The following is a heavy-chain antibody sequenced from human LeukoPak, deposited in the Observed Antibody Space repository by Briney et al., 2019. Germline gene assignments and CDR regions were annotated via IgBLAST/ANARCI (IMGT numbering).Heavy chain of an antibody. CDR2: ISYDGSNK. CDR3: ARDHYYGSGSPAPSYSMDV. D-gene: IGHD3-10*01. J-gene: IGHJ6*02. V-gene: IGHV3-30*03. Sequence: GGSLRLSCAASGFTFSSYGMHWVRQAPGKGLEWVAVISYDGSNKYYADSVKGRFTISRDNSKNTLYLQMDSLRAEDASVYYCARDHYYGSGSPAPSYSMDVWGQGTTVTVSS. CDR1: GFTFSSYG.